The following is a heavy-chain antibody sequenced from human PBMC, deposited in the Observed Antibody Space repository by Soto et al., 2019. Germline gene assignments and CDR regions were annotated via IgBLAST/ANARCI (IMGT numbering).Heavy chain of an antibody. Sequence: ASVKVSCKASGGTFSSYAISWVRQAPGQGLEWMGGIIPIFGTANYAQKFQGRVTITADKSTSTAYMELSSLRSEDTAVYYCARDDVDTVPAGWFDPWGQGTLATLS. D-gene: IGHD5-18*01. J-gene: IGHJ5*02. V-gene: IGHV1-69*06. CDR3: ARDDVDTVPAGWFDP. CDR2: IIPIFGTA. CDR1: GGTFSSYA.